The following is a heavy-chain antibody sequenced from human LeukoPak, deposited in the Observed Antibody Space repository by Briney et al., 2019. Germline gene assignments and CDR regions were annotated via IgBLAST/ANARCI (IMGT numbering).Heavy chain of an antibody. CDR3: AKLDRRSNLFDP. V-gene: IGHV4-4*02. CDR1: GGSIRNNNW. J-gene: IGHJ5*02. D-gene: IGHD1-1*01. CDR2: TFHSGHT. Sequence: SGTLSLTCAVSGGSIRNNNWWSWVRQPPGKGLEWIGETFHSGHTNYNPSLKSRVAISVNKSKNHFYLNLTSVTAADTAVYYCAKLDRRSNLFDPWGQGTLVTVS.